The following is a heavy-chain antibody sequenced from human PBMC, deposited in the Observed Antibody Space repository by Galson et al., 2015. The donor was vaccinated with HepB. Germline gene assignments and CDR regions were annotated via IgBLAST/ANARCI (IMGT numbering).Heavy chain of an antibody. V-gene: IGHV1-46*01. D-gene: IGHD1-26*01. Sequence: SVKVSCKASGYTFTSYYMRWVRQAPGQGLEWMGIINPSGGSTSYAQKFKGRLTMTRDTSTSTVYMELSSLRSEDTAVYYCARDQALISGSYDYWGQGTLVTVSS. CDR3: ARDQALISGSYDY. CDR2: INPSGGST. CDR1: GYTFTSYY. J-gene: IGHJ4*02.